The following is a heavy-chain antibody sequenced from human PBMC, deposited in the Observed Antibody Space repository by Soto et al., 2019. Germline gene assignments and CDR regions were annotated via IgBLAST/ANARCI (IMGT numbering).Heavy chain of an antibody. CDR3: ARALYYYDNSGLAS. CDR1: GYTFTSYG. V-gene: IGHV1-18*01. CDR2: INIYSGDS. Sequence: QVRLEPSGPEVKQSGASVNVSCKASGYTFTSYGLSWVRQSPGQGLEWMGWINIYSGDSNYAQSFQDRVTMTRDTPTNTVYMEMTTLRSDDPAVYYCARALYYYDNSGLASWAQGPLLTVSS. J-gene: IGHJ5*02. D-gene: IGHD3-22*01.